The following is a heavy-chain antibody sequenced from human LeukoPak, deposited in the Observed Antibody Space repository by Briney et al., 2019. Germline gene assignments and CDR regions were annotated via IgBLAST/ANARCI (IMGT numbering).Heavy chain of an antibody. J-gene: IGHJ4*02. CDR1: GFTFSSYG. D-gene: IGHD2-15*01. CDR2: ISYDGSNK. V-gene: IGHV3-30*18. CDR3: AKEVAVEYYFDY. Sequence: QAGGSLRLSCAASGFTFSSYGMHWVRQAPGKGLECVAVISYDGSNKYYADSVKGRFTISRDNSKNTLYLQMNSLRAEDTAVYYCAKEVAVEYYFDYWGQGTLVTVSS.